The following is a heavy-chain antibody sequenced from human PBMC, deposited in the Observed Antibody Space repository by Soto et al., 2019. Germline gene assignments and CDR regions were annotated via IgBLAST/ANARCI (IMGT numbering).Heavy chain of an antibody. J-gene: IGHJ6*02. CDR1: GYTFTSYG. V-gene: IGHV1-18*01. D-gene: IGHD5-12*01. Sequence: ASVKVSCKASGYTFTSYGISWVRQAPGQVLECMGWISAYNGNTNSAPKLQGRVTMTTDTSTSTASLELRSLGSDDTAVYYWARVSIVATTNYYYYGMDVWGQGTTVTVSS. CDR3: ARVSIVATTNYYYYGMDV. CDR2: ISAYNGNT.